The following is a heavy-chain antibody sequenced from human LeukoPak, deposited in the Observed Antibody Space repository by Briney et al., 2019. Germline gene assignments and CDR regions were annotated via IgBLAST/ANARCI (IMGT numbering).Heavy chain of an antibody. V-gene: IGHV3-30*03. CDR3: ATTLGEYYYGSGTFKS. J-gene: IGHJ4*02. D-gene: IGHD3-10*01. CDR2: ISYDGSNK. CDR1: GFTFDDYA. Sequence: GGSLRLSCAASGFTFDDYAMHWVRQAPGKGLEWVAVISYDGSNKYYADSVKGRFTISRDNSKNTLYLQMNSLRAEDTAVYYCATTLGEYYYGSGTFKSGGQGTLVTVSS.